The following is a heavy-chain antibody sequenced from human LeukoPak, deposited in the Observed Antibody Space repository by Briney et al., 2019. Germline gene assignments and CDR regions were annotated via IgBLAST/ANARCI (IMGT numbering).Heavy chain of an antibody. CDR3: ARATAGNFDY. CDR2: VSVYNGNT. CDR1: GYTFTSYG. J-gene: IGHJ4*02. D-gene: IGHD1-14*01. Sequence: ASVKVSCKASGYTFTSYGISWVRQAPGQGLEWMGWVSVYNGNTNYAQKFQGRVTMTTDTSTSTAYMELRSLISDDTAVYYCARATAGNFDYWGQGTLVTVSS. V-gene: IGHV1-18*01.